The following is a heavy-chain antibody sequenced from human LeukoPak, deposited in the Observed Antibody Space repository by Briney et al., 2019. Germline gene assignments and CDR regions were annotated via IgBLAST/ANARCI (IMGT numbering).Heavy chain of an antibody. D-gene: IGHD3-22*01. J-gene: IGHJ4*02. CDR3: AKDHHNQYYYDSSGYHFDY. CDR2: ISYDGSNK. CDR1: GFTFSSYG. V-gene: IGHV3-30*18. Sequence: TGGSLRLSCAASGFTFSSYGMHWVRQAPDKGLEWVAVISYDGSNKYYADSVKGRFTISRDNSKNTLYLQMNSLRAEDTAVYYCAKDHHNQYYYDSSGYHFDYWGQGTLVTVSS.